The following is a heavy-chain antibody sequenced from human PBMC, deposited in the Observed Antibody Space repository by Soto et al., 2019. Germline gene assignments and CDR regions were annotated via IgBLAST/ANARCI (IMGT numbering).Heavy chain of an antibody. V-gene: IGHV4-59*02. CDR3: ARGRSHEWELLVQYFDY. J-gene: IGHJ4*02. CDR2: VYYSGST. CDR1: GGSVSNSY. Sequence: LSLTCTASGGSVSNSYWGWIRQPPGKGLEWVAYVYYSGSTNYNPSLGSRVTISVDKSKNQFSLKMTSVTGADTAVYYCARGRSHEWELLVQYFDYWGQGTLVTVSS. D-gene: IGHD1-26*01.